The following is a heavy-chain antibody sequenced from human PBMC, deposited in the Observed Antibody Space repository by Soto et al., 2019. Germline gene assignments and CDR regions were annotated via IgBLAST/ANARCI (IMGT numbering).Heavy chain of an antibody. J-gene: IGHJ5*02. Sequence: KPSETLSLTCTVSGGSISSGGYYWSWIRQHPGKGLEWIGYIYYSGSTYYNPSLKSRVTISVDTSKNQFSLKLSSVTAADTAVYYCAREVHYGDYVGWFDPWGQGTLVTVSS. CDR1: GGSISSGGYY. CDR2: IYYSGST. D-gene: IGHD4-17*01. V-gene: IGHV4-31*03. CDR3: AREVHYGDYVGWFDP.